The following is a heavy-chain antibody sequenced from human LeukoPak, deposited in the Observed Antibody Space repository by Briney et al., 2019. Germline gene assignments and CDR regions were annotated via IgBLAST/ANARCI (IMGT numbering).Heavy chain of an antibody. V-gene: IGHV3-7*01. J-gene: IGHJ5*02. CDR3: AKDLAPHRDGSHHGADA. CDR2: IKQDGGEQ. D-gene: IGHD5-24*01. Sequence: GGSLRLSCAASGFTFSSYWMTWVRQAPGKGLEWVANIKQDGGEQYYVDSVRGRFTISRDNAKNSLYLQMNSLRAEDTAVYYCAKDLAPHRDGSHHGADAWGQGTLVTVSS. CDR1: GFTFSSYW.